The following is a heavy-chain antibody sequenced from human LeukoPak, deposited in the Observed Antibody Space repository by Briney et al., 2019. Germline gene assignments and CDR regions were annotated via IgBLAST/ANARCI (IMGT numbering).Heavy chain of an antibody. J-gene: IGHJ5*02. CDR2: IRSKAYGGTT. V-gene: IGHV3-49*03. CDR3: TSYYGSGSYLNWFDP. Sequence: GGSLRLSCTASGFTFGDYAMSWFRQAPGKGLEWVGFIRSKAYGGTTEYAASVKGRFTISRDDSKSIAYLQMNSLKTEDTAVYYCTSYYGSGSYLNWFDPWGQGTLVTVSS. CDR1: GFTFGDYA. D-gene: IGHD3-10*01.